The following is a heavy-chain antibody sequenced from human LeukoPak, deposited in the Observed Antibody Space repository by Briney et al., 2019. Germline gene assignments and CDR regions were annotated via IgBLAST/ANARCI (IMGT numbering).Heavy chain of an antibody. Sequence: SQTLSLTCAISGDSVSSNIATWNWIRQSPSRGLEWLGRTYYRSKWYDDYAVSVKSRITINPDTSKNLLSLQLNSVTPEDTAMYYCTRGQRPKRGDAFDIWGQGTMVTVSS. CDR3: TRGQRPKRGDAFDI. D-gene: IGHD6-25*01. CDR2: TYYRSKWYD. CDR1: GDSVSSNIAT. J-gene: IGHJ3*02. V-gene: IGHV6-1*01.